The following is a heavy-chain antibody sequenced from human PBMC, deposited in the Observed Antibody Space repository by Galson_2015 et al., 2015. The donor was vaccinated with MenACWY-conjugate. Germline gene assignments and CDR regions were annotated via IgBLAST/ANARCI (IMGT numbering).Heavy chain of an antibody. CDR2: IKGDGSEI. Sequence: LRLSCAASGFTFGNYWMTWVRQAPGKGLEWVANIKGDGSEIWYMDSVKGRFTISRDNARYSLYLQMNALRAEDTAVYYCARENTHNYAYAIDYWGQGILVSVSS. CDR3: ARENTHNYAYAIDY. CDR1: GFTFGNYW. D-gene: IGHD3-16*01. V-gene: IGHV3-7*03. J-gene: IGHJ4*02.